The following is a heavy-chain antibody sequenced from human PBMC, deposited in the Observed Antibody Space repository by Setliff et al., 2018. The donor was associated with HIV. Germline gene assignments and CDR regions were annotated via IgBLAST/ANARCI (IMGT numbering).Heavy chain of an antibody. CDR3: VRDQNTPSRCRSKTCINPGDY. CDR2: IWYDGSNE. CDR1: GFSFSNAW. Sequence: PGGSLRLSCAASGFSFSNAWMDGVRQAPGKGLEWVAIIWYDGSNEYYADSVKGRFTISRDNSKNTLYLQMDSLRAEDTAVYYCVRDQNTPSRCRSKTCINPGDYWGLGTLVTVSS. J-gene: IGHJ4*02. D-gene: IGHD2-2*01. V-gene: IGHV3-33*08.